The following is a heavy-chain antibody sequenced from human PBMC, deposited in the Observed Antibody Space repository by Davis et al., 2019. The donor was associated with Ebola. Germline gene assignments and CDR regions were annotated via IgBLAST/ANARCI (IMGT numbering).Heavy chain of an antibody. CDR1: GGSISGYY. D-gene: IGHD3-22*01. CDR2: IYYSGST. J-gene: IGHJ4*02. V-gene: IGHV4-59*06. CDR3: ARGYYYDSSGSSFDY. Sequence: MPSETLSLTCTVSGGSISGYYWTWIRQPPGKGLEWIGYIYYSGSTYYNPSLRSPFTISVDTSKNQFSLKLSSVTAADTAVYYCARGYYYDSSGSSFDYWGQGTLVTVSS.